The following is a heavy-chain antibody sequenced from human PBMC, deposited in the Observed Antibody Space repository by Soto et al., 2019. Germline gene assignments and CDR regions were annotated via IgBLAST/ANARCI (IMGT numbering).Heavy chain of an antibody. CDR3: ARVSATGWHVNGREYSDH. D-gene: IGHD6-19*01. CDR2: ISSRDLSI. J-gene: IGHJ4*02. V-gene: IGHV3-11*01. CDR1: GFIFSNYY. Sequence: SGGSLRLSGTACGFIFSNYYMSWIRQAPWKGLEWVSSISSRDLSIYYADSVKGRFTIFRDNAKNSLFLQMSDLRAADTAIYYCARVSATGWHVNGREYSDHWGLRTLVAVSS.